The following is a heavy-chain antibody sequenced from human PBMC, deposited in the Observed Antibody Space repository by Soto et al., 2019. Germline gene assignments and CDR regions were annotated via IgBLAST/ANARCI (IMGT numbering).Heavy chain of an antibody. V-gene: IGHV4-30-2*01. D-gene: IGHD3-10*01. J-gene: IGHJ5*02. CDR2: IYHSGST. CDR1: GGSISSGGYS. CDR3: ARVKGITMVRGVIHWFDP. Sequence: SETLSLTCAVSGGSISSGGYSWSWIRQPPGKDLEWIGYIYHSGSTYYNPSLKSRVTISVDRSKNQFSLKLSSVTAADTAVYYCARVKGITMVRGVIHWFDPWGQGTLVTVSS.